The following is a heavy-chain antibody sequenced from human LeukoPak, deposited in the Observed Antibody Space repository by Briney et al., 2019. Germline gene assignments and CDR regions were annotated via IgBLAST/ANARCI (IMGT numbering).Heavy chain of an antibody. J-gene: IGHJ4*02. CDR2: FDPEDGET. CDR1: GYTLTELS. V-gene: IGHV1-24*01. Sequence: GASVKVSCKVSGYTLTELSMHWVRQAPGKGLEWMGGFDPEDGETIYAQKFQGRVTMTEDTSIDTAYMELSSLRSEDTAVYYCATSHSYDYVWGSYRIFDYWGQGTLVTVSS. CDR3: ATSHSYDYVWGSYRIFDY. D-gene: IGHD3-16*02.